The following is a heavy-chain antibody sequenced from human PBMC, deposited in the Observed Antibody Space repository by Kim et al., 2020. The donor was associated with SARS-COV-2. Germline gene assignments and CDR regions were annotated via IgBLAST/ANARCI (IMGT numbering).Heavy chain of an antibody. D-gene: IGHD3-10*01. J-gene: IGHJ6*02. CDR3: AKDLAPLLSYYYGMDV. CDR2: ISYDGSNK. CDR1: GFTFSSYG. V-gene: IGHV3-30*18. Sequence: GGSLRLSCAASGFTFSSYGMHWVRQAPGKGLEWVAVISYDGSNKYYADSVKGRFTISRDNSKNTLYLQMNSLRAEDTAVYYCAKDLAPLLSYYYGMDVWGQGTTVTVSS.